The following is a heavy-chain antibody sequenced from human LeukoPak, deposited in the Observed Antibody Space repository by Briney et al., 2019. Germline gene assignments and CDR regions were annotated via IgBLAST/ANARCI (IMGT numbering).Heavy chain of an antibody. D-gene: IGHD6-13*01. Sequence: PGGSLRLSCRASGFTFSTYVMSWVRQAPGKGLEWVSSITGGGDITYYADSVKGRFTISRDNAENMLFLQMSSLRAEDTAIYFCAKDRRTIAATGTFFWGQGTLVTVSS. J-gene: IGHJ4*02. CDR2: ITGGGDIT. CDR1: GFTFSTYV. V-gene: IGHV3-23*01. CDR3: AKDRRTIAATGTFF.